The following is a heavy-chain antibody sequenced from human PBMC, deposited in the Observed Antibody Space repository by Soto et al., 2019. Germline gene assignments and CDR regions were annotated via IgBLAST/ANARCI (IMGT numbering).Heavy chain of an antibody. D-gene: IGHD4-17*01. CDR1: GGSFSGYY. CDR3: ARVGDYGDYGGYYYYYYMDV. V-gene: IGHV4-34*01. Sequence: SETLSLTCAVYGGSFSGYYWSWIRQPPGKGLEWIGEINHSGSTNYNPSLKSRVTISVDTSKNQFSLKLSSVTAADTAVYYCARVGDYGDYGGYYYYYYMDVWGKGTTVTVSS. J-gene: IGHJ6*03. CDR2: INHSGST.